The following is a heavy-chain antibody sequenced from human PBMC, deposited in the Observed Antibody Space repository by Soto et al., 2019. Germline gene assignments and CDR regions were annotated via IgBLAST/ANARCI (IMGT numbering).Heavy chain of an antibody. CDR3: TTQNGGSRTYTGMDD. D-gene: IGHD2-15*01. J-gene: IGHJ6*02. CDR1: GDSVSSNSAA. V-gene: IGHV6-1*01. Sequence: PSQTLSLTCAISGDSVSSNSAAWNWIRQSPSRGLEWLGRAYYRSQWYYDSAVSVRSRITVIPDTSKNQFSLQLSSVTPEDTAVYCCTTQNGGSRTYTGMDDWGQGTMLAVFS. CDR2: AYYRSQWYY.